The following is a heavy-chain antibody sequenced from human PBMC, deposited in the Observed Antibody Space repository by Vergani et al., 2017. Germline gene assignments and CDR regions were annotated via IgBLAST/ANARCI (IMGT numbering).Heavy chain of an antibody. J-gene: IGHJ4*02. CDR3: AKDQARHGFDY. CDR2: ISWNSGSI. CDR1: GFTFDDYA. V-gene: IGHV3-9*01. Sequence: EVQLVESGGGLVQPGRSLRLSCAASGFTFDDYAMHWVRQAPGKGLEWVSGISWNSGSIGYAESVKGRFTISRDNAKNSLYLQMNSLRAEDTALYYCAKDQARHGFDYWGQGTLVTVSS.